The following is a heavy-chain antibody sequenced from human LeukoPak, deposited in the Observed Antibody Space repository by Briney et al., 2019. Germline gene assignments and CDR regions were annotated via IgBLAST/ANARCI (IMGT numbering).Heavy chain of an antibody. CDR3: ARLDSSGYYYFDY. Sequence: GESLKISCKGSGYSFSTHWIGWVRQMPGKGLEWMGIMYPGDSHTRYSPSFQGQVTISADKSISTAYLQWSSLKASDTAMYYCARLDSSGYYYFDYWGQGTLVTVSS. V-gene: IGHV5-51*01. J-gene: IGHJ4*02. CDR2: MYPGDSHT. D-gene: IGHD3-22*01. CDR1: GYSFSTHW.